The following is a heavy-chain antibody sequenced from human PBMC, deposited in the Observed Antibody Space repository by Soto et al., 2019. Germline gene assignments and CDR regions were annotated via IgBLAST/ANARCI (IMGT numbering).Heavy chain of an antibody. D-gene: IGHD5-12*01. J-gene: IGHJ4*02. V-gene: IGHV4-61*01. CDR1: GGSVSSGSYS. CDR2: IYYSGST. Sequence: PSETLSLTCTVSGGSVSSGSYSWSWIRQPPGKGLEWIGYIYYSGSTNYNPSLKRRVTISVDTSKNQFSLKLSSVTAADTAVYYCARVQVAQTNYFDYWGQGTLVTVSS. CDR3: ARVQVAQTNYFDY.